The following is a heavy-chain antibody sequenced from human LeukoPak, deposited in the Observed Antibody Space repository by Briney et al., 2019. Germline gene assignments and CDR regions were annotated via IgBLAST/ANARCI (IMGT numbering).Heavy chain of an antibody. D-gene: IGHD4-17*01. Sequence: ASVKVSCKASGYTFTGYYMHWVRQAPGQGLEWMRWINPNSGGTNYAQKFQGRVTMTRDTSISTAYMELSRLRSDDTAVYYCARVTYGDYPPGYWGQGTLVTVSS. CDR1: GYTFTGYY. CDR3: ARVTYGDYPPGY. CDR2: INPNSGGT. V-gene: IGHV1-2*02. J-gene: IGHJ4*02.